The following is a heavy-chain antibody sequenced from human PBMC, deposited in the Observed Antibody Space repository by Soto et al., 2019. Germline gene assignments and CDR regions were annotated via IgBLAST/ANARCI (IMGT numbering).Heavy chain of an antibody. Sequence: EVQLVESGGGLVQPGGSLRVSCAASGFSFSSYSMNWVRQAPGTGLEWVSYISSSSRTIYYADSVKGRFTISRDNAKNSLYLQMNSLRDEDTGVYYCAKDRSSTMYAMDVWGQGTTVTVSS. CDR3: AKDRSSTMYAMDV. CDR1: GFSFSSYS. J-gene: IGHJ6*02. D-gene: IGHD2-2*01. CDR2: ISSSSRTI. V-gene: IGHV3-48*02.